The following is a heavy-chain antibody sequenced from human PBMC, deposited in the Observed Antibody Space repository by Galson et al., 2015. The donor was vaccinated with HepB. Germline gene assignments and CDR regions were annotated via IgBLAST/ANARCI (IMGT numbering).Heavy chain of an antibody. CDR3: ARGGKNYYYYYMDV. V-gene: IGHV1-3*01. CDR1: GYTFTSYA. J-gene: IGHJ6*03. CDR2: INAGNGNT. Sequence: SVKVSCKASGYTFTSYAMHWVRQAPGQRLGWMGWINAGNGNTKYSQKFQGRVTITRDTSASTAYMELSSLRSEDTAVYYCARGGKNYYYYYMDVWGKGTTVTVSS. D-gene: IGHD1-26*01.